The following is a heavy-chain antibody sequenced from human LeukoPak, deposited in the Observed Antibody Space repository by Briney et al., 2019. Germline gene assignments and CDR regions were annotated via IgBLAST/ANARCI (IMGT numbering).Heavy chain of an antibody. J-gene: IGHJ5*02. Sequence: SETLSLTCAVYGGSFSGYYWSWIRQTPGKGLEWIGEINHSGSTNYNPSLKSRVTISVDTSKNQFSLKLSSVTAADTAVYYCARGRRSYYSPAWFDPWGQGTLVTVSS. CDR2: INHSGST. D-gene: IGHD3-10*01. CDR1: GGSFSGYY. V-gene: IGHV4-34*01. CDR3: ARGRRSYYSPAWFDP.